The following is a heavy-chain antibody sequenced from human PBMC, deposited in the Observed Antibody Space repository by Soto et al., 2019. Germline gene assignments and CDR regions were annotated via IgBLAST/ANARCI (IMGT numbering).Heavy chain of an antibody. CDR1: GGTFTSYY. V-gene: IGHV1-46*01. Sequence: ASVKVSCKASGGTFTSYYMHWVRQAPGQGLEWMGIINPSGGSTSYAQKFQGRVTMTRDTSTSTVYMELSSLRSEDTAVYYCARGKYIAAAVSSNDGMDVWGQGTTVTVSS. J-gene: IGHJ6*02. D-gene: IGHD6-13*01. CDR2: INPSGGST. CDR3: ARGKYIAAAVSSNDGMDV.